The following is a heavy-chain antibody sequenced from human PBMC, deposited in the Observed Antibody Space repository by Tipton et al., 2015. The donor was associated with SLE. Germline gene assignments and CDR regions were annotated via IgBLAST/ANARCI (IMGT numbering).Heavy chain of an antibody. CDR3: ARHTSSGWYYYYGMDV. V-gene: IGHV4-59*08. CDR1: GGSISSYY. J-gene: IGHJ6*02. CDR2: IYYSGST. D-gene: IGHD6-19*01. Sequence: PGLVKPSETLSLTCTVSGGSISSYYWSWIRQPPGKGLEWIGYIYYSGSTNYNPSLKSRVTISVDTSKNQFSLKLSSVTAADTAVYYCARHTSSGWYYYYGMDVWGQGTTVTVSS.